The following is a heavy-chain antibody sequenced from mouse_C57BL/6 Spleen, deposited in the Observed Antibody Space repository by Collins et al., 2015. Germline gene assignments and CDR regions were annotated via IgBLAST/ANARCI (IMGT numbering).Heavy chain of an antibody. D-gene: IGHD1-1*01. CDR1: GYTFTDYY. V-gene: IGHV1-75*01. J-gene: IGHJ3*01. Sequence: QVQLQQSGPELVKPGASVKISCKASGYTFTDYYINWVKQRPGQGLEWIGWIFPGSGSTYYNEKFKGKATLTVDKSSSTAYMLLSSLTSEDSAVYFCAREKITTVVATPFAYWGQGTLVTVSA. CDR2: IFPGSGST. CDR3: AREKITTVVATPFAY.